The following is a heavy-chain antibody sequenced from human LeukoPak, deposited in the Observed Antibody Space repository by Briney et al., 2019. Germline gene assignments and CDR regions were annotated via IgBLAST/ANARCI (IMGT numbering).Heavy chain of an antibody. Sequence: PGGSLRLSCAASGFTFSSYGMHWVRQAPGKGLEWVAVISYDGSNKYYADSVKGRFTISRDDSKNTLYLQMNSPRAEDTAVYYCAKDRSGAFDIWGQGTMVTVSS. CDR1: GFTFSSYG. V-gene: IGHV3-30*18. CDR2: ISYDGSNK. J-gene: IGHJ3*02. CDR3: AKDRSGAFDI.